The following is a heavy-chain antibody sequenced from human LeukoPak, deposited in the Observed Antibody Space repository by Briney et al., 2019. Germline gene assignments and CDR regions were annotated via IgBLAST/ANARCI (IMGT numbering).Heavy chain of an antibody. D-gene: IGHD3-22*01. V-gene: IGHV1-69*13. CDR2: IIPIFGTA. Sequence: SVKVSCKASGYTFTSYGISWVRQAPGQGLEWMGGIIPIFGTANYAQKFQGRVTITADESTSTAYMELSSLRSEDTAVYYRARALARNYYDSSGYLPKGYYGMDVWGQGTTVTVSS. CDR1: GYTFTSYG. CDR3: ARALARNYYDSSGYLPKGYYGMDV. J-gene: IGHJ6*02.